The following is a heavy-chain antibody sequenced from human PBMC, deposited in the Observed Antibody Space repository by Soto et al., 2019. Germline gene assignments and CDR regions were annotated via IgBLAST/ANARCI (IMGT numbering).Heavy chain of an antibody. V-gene: IGHV4-59*01. CDR2: IYYNGNS. J-gene: IGHJ4*01. Sequence: SETLSLTCTVSGGSISTYYWSWIRQPPGKGLEWLGYIYYNGNSYYNPSLKSRLTMSVDTSKNQFSLRLSSATAADTAVYYCAREQYNGKIWGQEPWAPSPQ. CDR1: GGSISTYY. CDR3: AREQYNGKI. D-gene: IGHD1-20*01.